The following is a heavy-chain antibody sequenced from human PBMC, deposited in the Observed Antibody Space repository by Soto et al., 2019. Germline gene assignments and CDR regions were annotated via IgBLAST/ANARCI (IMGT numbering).Heavy chain of an antibody. J-gene: IGHJ4*02. V-gene: IGHV3-30-3*01. D-gene: IGHD7-27*01. CDR1: GFSFSISP. Sequence: LRLSCAASGFSFSISPMHWVRQAPGKGPEWAALISYDGTNKFYADSVKGRFTISRDNSKSTLYLQVDSLRPEDAAVYYCARDPKTSGGQHWAFNYFDSWGQGTLVTVSS. CDR2: ISYDGTNK. CDR3: ARDPKTSGGQHWAFNYFDS.